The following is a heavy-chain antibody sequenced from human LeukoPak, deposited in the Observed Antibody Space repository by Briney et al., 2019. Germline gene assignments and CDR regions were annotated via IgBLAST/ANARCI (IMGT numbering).Heavy chain of an antibody. CDR1: GFSFANYD. CDR2: TSLDGSNK. D-gene: IGHD7-27*01. V-gene: IGHV3-30-3*01. J-gene: IGHJ4*02. CDR3: ARDLTLGKPDYFDH. Sequence: GGSLRLSCVASGFSFANYDIHWVRQAPGRGLEWVAVTSLDGSNKLYTDTVRGRFIISRDNSKNTVYLQMDSLRAEDTAVYYSARDLTLGKPDYFDHWGQGTLVTVSS.